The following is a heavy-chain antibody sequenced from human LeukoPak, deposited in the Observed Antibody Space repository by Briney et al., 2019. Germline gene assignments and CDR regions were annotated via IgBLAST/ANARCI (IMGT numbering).Heavy chain of an antibody. V-gene: IGHV3-48*03. J-gene: IGHJ5*02. Sequence: GGSLRLSCAASGFTFSSYEMNWVRQAPGKGLEWVSYISSSGSTIYYADSVKGRFTISRDNAKKSLYLLMNSLRTEDTAVYYCARLLGQQLHRFDPWGQGTLVTVSS. CDR3: ARLLGQQLHRFDP. CDR2: ISSSGSTI. CDR1: GFTFSSYE. D-gene: IGHD6-13*01.